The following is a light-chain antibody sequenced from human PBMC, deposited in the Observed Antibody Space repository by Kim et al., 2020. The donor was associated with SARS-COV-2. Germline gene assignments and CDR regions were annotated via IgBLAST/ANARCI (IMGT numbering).Light chain of an antibody. CDR2: DTN. J-gene: IGLJ3*02. CDR1: PGTVTSGHY. V-gene: IGLV7-46*01. CDR3: LLSSGGVRV. Sequence: PGGTVTLTCESSPGTVTSGHYPYWFQQRPGQTPRTLIYDTNYKHSWTPARFSGSLLGGKAALTLSGAQPDDEADYYCLLSSGGVRVFGGGTQLTVL.